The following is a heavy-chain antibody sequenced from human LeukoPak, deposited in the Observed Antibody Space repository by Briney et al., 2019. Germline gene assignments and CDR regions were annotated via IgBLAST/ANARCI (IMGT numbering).Heavy chain of an antibody. CDR1: GFTFSNYW. V-gene: IGHV3-74*01. D-gene: IGHD2-2*01. Sequence: PGGSLRLSCAASGFTFSNYWIHWVRQAPGKGLVWVSRINPAGNYANYADSVKGRFTISRDNAKNSLYLQMNSLRAEDTAVYYCARGYCSSTSCYWDYWGQGTLVTVSS. CDR3: ARGYCSSTSCYWDY. J-gene: IGHJ4*02. CDR2: INPAGNYA.